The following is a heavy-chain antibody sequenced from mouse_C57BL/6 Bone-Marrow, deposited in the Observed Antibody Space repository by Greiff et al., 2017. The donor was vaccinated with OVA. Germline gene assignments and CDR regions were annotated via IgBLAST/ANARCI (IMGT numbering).Heavy chain of an antibody. Sequence: QVQLQQPGAELVKPGASVKLSCKASGYTFTSYWMHWVKQRPGQGLEWIGMIHPNSGSTNYNEKFKSKATLTVDNSSSTAYMQLSSLTSEDSAVYYCARTTIVTTSNIDYWGQGTTLTVSS. V-gene: IGHV1-64*01. CDR2: IHPNSGST. CDR1: GYTFTSYW. J-gene: IGHJ2*01. CDR3: ARTTIVTTSNIDY. D-gene: IGHD2-12*01.